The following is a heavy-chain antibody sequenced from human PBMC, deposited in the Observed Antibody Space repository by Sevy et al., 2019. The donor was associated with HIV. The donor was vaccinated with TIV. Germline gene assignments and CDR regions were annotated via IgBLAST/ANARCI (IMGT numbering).Heavy chain of an antibody. V-gene: IGHV4-4*02. Sequence: SENLSLTCAVSGGSISSSNWWSWVRQPPGKGLEWIGEIYHSGSTNYNPSLKSRVTISVDKSKNQFSLKLSSVTAADTAVYYCARADCSSTSCYWPSDAFDIWGQGTMVTVSS. CDR1: GGSISSSNW. CDR2: IYHSGST. D-gene: IGHD2-2*01. CDR3: ARADCSSTSCYWPSDAFDI. J-gene: IGHJ3*02.